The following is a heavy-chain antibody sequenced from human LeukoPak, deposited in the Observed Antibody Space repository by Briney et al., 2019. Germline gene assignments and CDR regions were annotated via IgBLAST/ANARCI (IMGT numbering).Heavy chain of an antibody. J-gene: IGHJ1*01. Sequence: GGSLRLSCTASGFTFGDYAMSWVRQAPGKGLEWVGRIKSKTDGGTTDYAAPVKGRFTISRDDSKNTLYLQMNSLKTEDTAVYYCTTEYYYDSSGYYEYFQHWGQGTLVTVSS. V-gene: IGHV3-15*01. D-gene: IGHD3-22*01. CDR1: GFTFGDYA. CDR2: IKSKTDGGTT. CDR3: TTEYYYDSSGYYEYFQH.